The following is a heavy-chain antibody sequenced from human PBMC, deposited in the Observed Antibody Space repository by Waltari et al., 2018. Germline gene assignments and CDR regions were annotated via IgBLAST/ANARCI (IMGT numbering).Heavy chain of an antibody. J-gene: IGHJ4*02. CDR3: ASGDCSGGSCSGY. V-gene: IGHV3-30*01. CDR1: GFTFSSYA. D-gene: IGHD2-15*01. Sequence: QVQLVESGGGVVQPGRSLRLSCAASGFTFSSYAMHWVRQAPGKGLEWVAVISYDGSKKYYAESVKGRFTISRDNSKNTLYLQMNSLRAEDTAVYYCASGDCSGGSCSGYWGQGTLVTVSS. CDR2: ISYDGSKK.